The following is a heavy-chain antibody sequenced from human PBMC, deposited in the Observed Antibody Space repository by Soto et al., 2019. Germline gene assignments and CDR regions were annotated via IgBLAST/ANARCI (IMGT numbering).Heavy chain of an antibody. V-gene: IGHV4-30-2*01. CDR3: ASLRLGELSLGTFDY. CDR2: MCYTGST. D-gene: IGHD3-16*02. CDR1: GGSISSAGYS. Sequence: QLQLQESGSGLVKPSQTLSLTCAVSGGSISSAGYSWSWIRQPPGKGLEWIGYMCYTGSTYYNPSLKSRVTLSIDRSKNQFSLKLSSVTAADTAVYYCASLRLGELSLGTFDYWGQGTLVTVSS. J-gene: IGHJ4*02.